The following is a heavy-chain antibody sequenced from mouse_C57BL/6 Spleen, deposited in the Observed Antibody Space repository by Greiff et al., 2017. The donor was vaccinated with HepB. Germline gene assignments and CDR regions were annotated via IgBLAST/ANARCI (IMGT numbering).Heavy chain of an antibody. Sequence: VQLQQSGAELVRPGASVKLSCKASGYTFTDYYINWVKQRPGQGLEWIARIYPGSGNTYYNEKFKGKATLTAEKSSSTAYMQLSSLTSADSAIYFCARGGGYPYAMDYWGQGTSVTVSS. J-gene: IGHJ4*01. D-gene: IGHD2-14*01. CDR1: GYTFTDYY. CDR2: IYPGSGNT. V-gene: IGHV1-76*01. CDR3: ARGGGYPYAMDY.